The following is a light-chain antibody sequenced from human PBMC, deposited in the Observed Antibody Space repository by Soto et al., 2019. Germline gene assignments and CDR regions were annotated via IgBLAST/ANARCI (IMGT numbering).Light chain of an antibody. V-gene: IGLV8-61*01. J-gene: IGLJ3*02. CDR1: SGSVSTNYY. CDR3: VLYMGGGIWV. CDR2: STN. Sequence: QTVVTQEPSFSVSPGGTVTLTCGLSSGSVSTNYYPSWYQQNPGQAPRTLIYSTNTRSSGVPDRFSGSILGNKAALTITGAQADDESNYYCVLYMGGGIWVFGGGTKVTVL.